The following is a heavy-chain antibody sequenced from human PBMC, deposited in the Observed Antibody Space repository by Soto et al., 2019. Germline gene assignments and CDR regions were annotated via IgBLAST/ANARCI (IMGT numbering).Heavy chain of an antibody. CDR3: ARGLYGSGFTTNWFDP. CDR1: GGSISSYY. Sequence: SETLSLTCTVSGGSISSYYWSWIRQPPGKGLEWIGYIYYSGSTNYNTSLKSRVTISVDTSKNQFSLKLSSVTAADTAVYYCARGLYGSGFTTNWFDPWGQGTLVTVSS. V-gene: IGHV4-59*01. J-gene: IGHJ5*02. CDR2: IYYSGST. D-gene: IGHD3-10*01.